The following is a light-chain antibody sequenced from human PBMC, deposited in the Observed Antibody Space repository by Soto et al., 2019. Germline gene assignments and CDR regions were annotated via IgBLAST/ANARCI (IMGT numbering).Light chain of an antibody. CDR1: DIGSRS. Sequence: SYELTQPPSVSVAPGQTARITCGGNDIGSRSLHWYQQRPGQAPVVVVYDDSDRPSGIPERFSGSNSGNTATLTISRVEGGDEADYFCQVWDSITDQGVFGGGTKLTVL. CDR2: DDS. V-gene: IGLV3-21*02. CDR3: QVWDSITDQGV. J-gene: IGLJ2*01.